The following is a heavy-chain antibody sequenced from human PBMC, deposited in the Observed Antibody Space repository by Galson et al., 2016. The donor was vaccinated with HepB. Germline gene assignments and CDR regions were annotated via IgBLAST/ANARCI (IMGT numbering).Heavy chain of an antibody. D-gene: IGHD2-2*01. V-gene: IGHV3-21*01. CDR3: ARGHCGSTNCHLYFDY. Sequence: SLRLSCAASGFNIRDYSMNWLRQAPGKALEWVSHIEGDANHIHYRHSLKGRFTISRDIAKNSLYLEMSGLGAEDTAVYYCARGHCGSTNCHLYFDYWGQGTLVTVSS. CDR1: GFNIRDYS. CDR2: IEGDANHI. J-gene: IGHJ4*01.